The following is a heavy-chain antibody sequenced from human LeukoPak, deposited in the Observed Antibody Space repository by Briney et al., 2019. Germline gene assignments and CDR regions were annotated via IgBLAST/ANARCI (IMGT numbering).Heavy chain of an antibody. CDR2: IYATGSS. V-gene: IGHV4-4*09. D-gene: IGHD3-10*01. J-gene: IGHJ5*02. CDR3: ARHGSVRSPLGP. Sequence: SETLSLTCAVYGGSFSGYYWSWIRQPPGKGLEWIGYIYATGSSNYNPSLKSRVTISVDTSKNQFSLNLRSVTAADTAVYYCARHGSVRSPLGPWGQGTLVTVSS. CDR1: GGSFSGYY.